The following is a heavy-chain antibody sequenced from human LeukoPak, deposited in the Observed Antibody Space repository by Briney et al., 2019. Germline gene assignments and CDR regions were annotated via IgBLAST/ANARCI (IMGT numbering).Heavy chain of an antibody. D-gene: IGHD2-2*01. CDR1: GDTDSNKNAA. CDR2: TYYRSKWYN. CDR3: ARRYCSSTSCTLDY. Sequence: SQTLSLTCAISGDTDSNKNAAWNWSRQSPSRGLEWLGRTYYRSKWYNDYAVSVKGRIDINPDTSKNQFSLRLNPVTPEDTAVYYCARRYCSSTSCTLDYWGQGTLVTVSS. V-gene: IGHV6-1*01. J-gene: IGHJ4*02.